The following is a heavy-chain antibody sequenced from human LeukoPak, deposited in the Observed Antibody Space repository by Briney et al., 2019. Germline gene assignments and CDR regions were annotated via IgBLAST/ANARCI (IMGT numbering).Heavy chain of an antibody. D-gene: IGHD3-10*01. V-gene: IGHV3-74*01. CDR2: INSDGSST. J-gene: IGHJ5*02. CDR1: GFTFSSYW. Sequence: GGSLRLSCAASGFTFSSYWMHWVRQAPGRGLVWVSRINSDGSSTSYADSVKGRFTISRDSSKNAMYLQMNSLRAEDTAVYYCAKGSGSGSYYKNYFDPWGQGTLVTVSS. CDR3: AKGSGSGSYYKNYFDP.